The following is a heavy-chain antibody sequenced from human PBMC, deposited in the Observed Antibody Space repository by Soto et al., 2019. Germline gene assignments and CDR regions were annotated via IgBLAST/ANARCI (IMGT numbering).Heavy chain of an antibody. V-gene: IGHV4-59*01. CDR2: IYDSGST. J-gene: IGHJ4*02. CDR3: AAPPRF. Sequence: SETLSLTCTVSGGSISSYYWSWIRQPPGKGLEWIGYIYDSGSTNYNPSLKSRVTISVDTSKNQFSLKLTSVTAADTAVYYCAAPPRFCGQGTLVTVPS. CDR1: GGSISSYY.